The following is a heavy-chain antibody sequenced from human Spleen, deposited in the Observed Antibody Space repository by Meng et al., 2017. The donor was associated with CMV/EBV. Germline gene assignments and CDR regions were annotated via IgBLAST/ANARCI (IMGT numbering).Heavy chain of an antibody. D-gene: IGHD1-26*01. CDR1: GGSVSSGSYY. J-gene: IGHJ4*02. CDR2: IYYSGST. V-gene: IGHV4-61*01. CDR3: ASTEVYSGNPRHFDY. Sequence: SETLSLTCTVSGGSVSSGSYYWSWIRQPPGKGLEWIVYIYYSGSTNYNPSLKSRVTISVDTSKNQFSLKLSSVTAADTALYYCASTEVYSGNPRHFDYWGQGTLVTVSS.